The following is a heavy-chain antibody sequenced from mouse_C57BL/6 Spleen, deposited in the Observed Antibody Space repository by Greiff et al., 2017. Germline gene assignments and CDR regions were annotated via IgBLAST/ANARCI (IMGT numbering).Heavy chain of an antibody. CDR2: SDPNSGGT. CDR3: ARFEGVTTTDDY. D-gene: IGHD2-2*01. Sequence: QVQLKESGAELVKPGASVKLSCKASGYTFTRYWLHWVKQRPGRGLEWIGRSDPNSGGTKYNEKFTSKATLTVDKPSSTAYMQLSSLTSEDSAVYYCARFEGVTTTDDYWGQGTTLTVSS. V-gene: IGHV1-72*01. J-gene: IGHJ2*01. CDR1: GYTFTRYW.